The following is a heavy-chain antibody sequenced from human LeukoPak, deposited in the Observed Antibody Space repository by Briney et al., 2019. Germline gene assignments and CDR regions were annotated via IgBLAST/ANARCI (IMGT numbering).Heavy chain of an antibody. CDR3: ARELLLWFGEFDY. CDR1: GDSVSSNSAA. J-gene: IGHJ4*02. CDR2: TYYRSKWYN. Sequence: SQTLSLTCASSGDSVSSNSAAWNWMRQSPTRGLEWLGRTYYRSKWYNDYAVSVKSRITINPDTSKNQFSLQLNSVTPEDTAVYYCARELLLWFGEFDYWGQGTLVTVSS. D-gene: IGHD3-10*01. V-gene: IGHV6-1*01.